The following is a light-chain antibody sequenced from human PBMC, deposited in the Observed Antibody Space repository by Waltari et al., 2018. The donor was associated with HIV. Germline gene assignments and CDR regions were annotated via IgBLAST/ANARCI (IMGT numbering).Light chain of an antibody. Sequence: QSALTQPRSVSGSPGQSVTIPCTGTSSDVGTYNYVSWYQQHPGKAPKLMIYDVNKRPSGVPDRFSGSKSGNTASLTISGLQADDEADYYCCSYAGSYTWVFGGGTKLTVL. CDR3: CSYAGSYTWV. CDR1: SSDVGTYNY. CDR2: DVN. J-gene: IGLJ3*02. V-gene: IGLV2-11*01.